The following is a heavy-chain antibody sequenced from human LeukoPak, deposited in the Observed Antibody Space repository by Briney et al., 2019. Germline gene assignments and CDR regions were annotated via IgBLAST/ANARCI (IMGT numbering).Heavy chain of an antibody. D-gene: IGHD6-13*01. CDR2: INTNTGNP. V-gene: IGHV7-4-1*02. CDR3: ARDMKYSSSWRYYYYYMDV. CDR1: GYTFTSYA. J-gene: IGHJ6*03. Sequence: GASVKVSCKASGYTFTSYAMNWVRQAPGQGLEWMGWINTNTGNPTYAQGFTGRFVFSLDTSVSTAYLQNSSLKAEDTAVYYCARDMKYSSSWRYYYYYMDVWGKGTTVTISS.